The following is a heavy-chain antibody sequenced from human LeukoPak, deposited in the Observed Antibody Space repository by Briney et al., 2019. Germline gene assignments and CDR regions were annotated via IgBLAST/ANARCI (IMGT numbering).Heavy chain of an antibody. CDR1: GFTFSNYA. D-gene: IGHD2-15*01. V-gene: IGHV3-23*01. CDR2: ISGSGGAT. J-gene: IGHJ4*02. Sequence: PGASLRLSCVGSGFTFSNYAMSWVRQAPGKGLEWVSAISGSGGATYYANSVKGRFTISRDNSRNTLYLQMNSLRAEDTAVYYCAKDCSFWGQGTLVTVSS. CDR3: AKDCSF.